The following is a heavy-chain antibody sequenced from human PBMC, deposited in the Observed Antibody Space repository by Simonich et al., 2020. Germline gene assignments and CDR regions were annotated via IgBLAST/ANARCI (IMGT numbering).Heavy chain of an antibody. CDR3: ARHDRWLQFYFDY. J-gene: IGHJ4*02. Sequence: QVQLQASGPGLVKPSETLSLTCTVSGGSISSYYWSWIRQPPGKGLEWIGYIYYSGGTHYTPSLKSRVTISVDTSKNQFSLKLSSVTAADTAVYYCARHDRWLQFYFDYWGQGTLVTVSS. V-gene: IGHV4-59*08. CDR1: GGSISSYY. CDR2: IYYSGGT. D-gene: IGHD5-12*01.